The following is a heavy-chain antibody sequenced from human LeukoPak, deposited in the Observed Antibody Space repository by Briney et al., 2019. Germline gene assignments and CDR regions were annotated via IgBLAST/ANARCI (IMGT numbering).Heavy chain of an antibody. CDR2: ISGSGGTT. V-gene: IGHV3-23*01. Sequence: GGSLRLSCVASGFTFSSYSMSWIRQAPGKGLEWVSAISGSGGTTYYADSVKGRFTISRDNSKNSLYLQMNSLRADDTAVYYCAKEGARIQLWPRFGPWGQGTLVAVSS. J-gene: IGHJ5*02. D-gene: IGHD5-18*01. CDR1: GFTFSSYS. CDR3: AKEGARIQLWPRFGP.